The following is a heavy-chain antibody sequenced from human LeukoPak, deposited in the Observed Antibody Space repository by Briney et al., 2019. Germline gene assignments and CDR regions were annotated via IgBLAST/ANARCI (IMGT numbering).Heavy chain of an antibody. D-gene: IGHD5-18*01. CDR1: GFTFSSYA. CDR2: ISYDGSNK. J-gene: IGHJ4*02. Sequence: GGSLRLSCAASGFTFSSYAMHWVRQAPGKGLEWVAVISYDGSNKYYADSVKGRFTISRDNSKNTLYLQMNSLRAEDTAVYYCAREMVGYSYGVDYWGQGTLVTVSS. CDR3: AREMVGYSYGVDY. V-gene: IGHV3-30-3*01.